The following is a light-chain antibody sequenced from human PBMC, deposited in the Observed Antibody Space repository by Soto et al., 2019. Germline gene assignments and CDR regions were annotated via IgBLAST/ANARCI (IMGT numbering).Light chain of an antibody. CDR2: GNS. Sequence: QSVLTQPPSVSGAPGQRVTLSCTGSSSNIGAGYDVHWYQQLPGTAPKLLIYGNSNRPSGVPDRFSGSKSGTSASLAITGLQAEDEADYYCQSYDSSLREVVFGGGTKLTVL. V-gene: IGLV1-40*01. J-gene: IGLJ2*01. CDR3: QSYDSSLREVV. CDR1: SSNIGAGYD.